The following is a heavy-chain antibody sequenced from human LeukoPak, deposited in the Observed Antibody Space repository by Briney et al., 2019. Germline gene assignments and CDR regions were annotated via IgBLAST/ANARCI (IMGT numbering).Heavy chain of an antibody. J-gene: IGHJ5*02. D-gene: IGHD6-13*01. CDR1: GGTFSSYA. CDR3: ARELAAAAGFDP. CDR2: IIPIFGTA. Sequence: SVKVSCKASGGTFSSYAISWVRQAPGQGLEWMGGIIPIFGTANYAQKFQGRVTITADESTSTAYMELSSLRSEDTAMYYCARELAAAAGFDPWGQGTLVTVSS. V-gene: IGHV1-69*01.